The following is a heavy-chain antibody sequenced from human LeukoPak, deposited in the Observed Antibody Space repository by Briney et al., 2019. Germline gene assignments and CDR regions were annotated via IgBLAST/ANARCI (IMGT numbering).Heavy chain of an antibody. D-gene: IGHD1-26*01. Sequence: ASVKVSCKASGYTFTSYGISWVRQAPGQGLEWMGWISAYNGNTNYAQKLQGRVTMTTDTSTSTAYMELRSLRSDDTAVYYCAKDSERGSYQEFDYWGQGTLVTVSS. V-gene: IGHV1-18*01. CDR1: GYTFTSYG. CDR3: AKDSERGSYQEFDY. CDR2: ISAYNGNT. J-gene: IGHJ4*02.